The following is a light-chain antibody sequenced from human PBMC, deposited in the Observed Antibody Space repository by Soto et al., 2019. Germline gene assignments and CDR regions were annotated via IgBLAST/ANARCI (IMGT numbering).Light chain of an antibody. CDR1: QSVSSN. Sequence: GMSQSPATVSVSPGERATLSCRASQSVSSNVAWYQQKPGQAPRLLIYGASTRATGIPARFSGSGSGTEFTLTISSLQSEDFAVYYCQQYNNWPPWTFGQGTNVDIK. V-gene: IGKV3-15*01. CDR2: GAS. J-gene: IGKJ1*01. CDR3: QQYNNWPPWT.